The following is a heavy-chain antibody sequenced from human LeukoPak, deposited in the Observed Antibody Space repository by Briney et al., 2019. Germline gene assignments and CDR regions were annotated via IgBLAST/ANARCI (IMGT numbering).Heavy chain of an antibody. CDR3: DRAYKKQWLVSN. Sequence: SETLSLTCTVSGGSISSGDYYWSWIRQPPGKGLEWIGYIYYSGSTYYNPSLKRRVTISVDTSKNQFSLKLSSVTAADTAVYYCDRAYKKQWLVSNWGQGTLVTVSS. D-gene: IGHD6-19*01. J-gene: IGHJ4*02. CDR1: GGSISSGDYY. V-gene: IGHV4-30-4*08. CDR2: IYYSGST.